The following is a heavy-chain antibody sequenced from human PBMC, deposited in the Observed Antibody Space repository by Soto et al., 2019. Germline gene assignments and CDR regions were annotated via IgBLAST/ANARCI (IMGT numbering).Heavy chain of an antibody. V-gene: IGHV3-48*02. D-gene: IGHD6-13*01. Sequence: EAQLVESGGDLVQPGGSLRLSCAASGFIFSDYTMTWVRQAPGRGLEFVSHISSSGGAIFYAESVKGRFTVSRENAKNSLYLQMNSLREEDTAVYFCARDHGGSTWFVGVYYFFGMDVWGQGTAVTVSS. CDR3: ARDHGGSTWFVGVYYFFGMDV. J-gene: IGHJ6*02. CDR1: GFIFSDYT. CDR2: ISSSGGAI.